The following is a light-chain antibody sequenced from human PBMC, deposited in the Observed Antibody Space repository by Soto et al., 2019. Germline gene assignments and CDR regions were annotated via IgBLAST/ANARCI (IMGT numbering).Light chain of an antibody. CDR3: VLYLGSGIWV. J-gene: IGLJ3*02. CDR2: SAY. CDR1: SGSVSASYG. Sequence: QTVVTQEPSFSVSPGGTVTLTCGLSSGSVSASYGPSWYQQTPGQAPRRLIYSAYTRSSGVPDRFSGSILGNKAALTTTGAQADDESDYYCVLYLGSGIWVFGGGTKVTVL. V-gene: IGLV8-61*01.